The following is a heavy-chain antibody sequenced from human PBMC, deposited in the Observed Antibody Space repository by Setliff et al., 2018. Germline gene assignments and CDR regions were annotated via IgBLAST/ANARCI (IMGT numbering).Heavy chain of an antibody. CDR1: GYTFTGYY. Sequence: ASVKVSCKASGYTFTGYYMHWVRQAPGQGLEWMGWINPNSGGTNYAQKFQGWVTMTRDTSISTAYMELSGLRSDDAAVYYCARGVSSGNSASGNFPNGGYLQQWGQGTPVTVSS. CDR2: INPNSGGT. CDR3: ARGVSSGNSASGNFPNGGYLQQ. D-gene: IGHD3-22*01. J-gene: IGHJ1*01. V-gene: IGHV1-2*04.